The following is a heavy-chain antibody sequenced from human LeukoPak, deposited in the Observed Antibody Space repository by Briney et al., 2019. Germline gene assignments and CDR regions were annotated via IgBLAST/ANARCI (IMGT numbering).Heavy chain of an antibody. CDR2: IYYSGST. CDR3: ARHGGNGAFDI. CDR1: GGSISSYY. Sequence: SETLSLTCTVSGGSISSYYWSWIRQPPGKGLEWIGYIYYSGSTNYNPSLKSRVTISVDTSKNQFSLKLSSVTAADTAVYYCARHGGNGAFDIWAKGQWSPSLQ. V-gene: IGHV4-59*08. D-gene: IGHD4-23*01. J-gene: IGHJ3*02.